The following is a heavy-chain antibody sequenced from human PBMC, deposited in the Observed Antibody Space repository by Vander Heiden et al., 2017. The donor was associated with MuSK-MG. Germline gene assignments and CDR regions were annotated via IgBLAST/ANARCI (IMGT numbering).Heavy chain of an antibody. Sequence: EVQLLESGGGLVQPGGSLRLSCAASGFTFSSYAMSWVRQAPGKGLEWVSAISGSGGSTYYADSVKGRFTISRDNSKNTLYLQMNSLRAEDTAVYYCAASDEAGQMEWLFFDYWGQGTLVTVSS. CDR3: AASDEAGQMEWLFFDY. CDR2: ISGSGGST. J-gene: IGHJ4*02. V-gene: IGHV3-23*01. D-gene: IGHD3-3*01. CDR1: GFTFSSYA.